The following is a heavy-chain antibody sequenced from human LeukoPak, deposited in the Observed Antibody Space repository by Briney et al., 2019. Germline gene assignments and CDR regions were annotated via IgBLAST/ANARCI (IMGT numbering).Heavy chain of an antibody. CDR2: IYYSGST. Sequence: SQTLSLTCTVSGGSISSGDYYWSWIRQPPGKGLEWIGYIYYSGSTYYNPSLKSRVTISVDRSKNQFSLKLSSVTAADTAVYYCARAGATRIFDYWGQGTLVTVSS. V-gene: IGHV4-30-4*01. D-gene: IGHD1-26*01. CDR3: ARAGATRIFDY. J-gene: IGHJ4*02. CDR1: GGSISSGDYY.